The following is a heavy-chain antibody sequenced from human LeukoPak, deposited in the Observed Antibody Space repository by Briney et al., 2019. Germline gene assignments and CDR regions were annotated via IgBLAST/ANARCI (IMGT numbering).Heavy chain of an antibody. CDR2: INPNSGGT. D-gene: IGHD5-24*01. CDR3: ARVRDGYNDAYDI. CDR1: GYTFTGYY. J-gene: IGHJ3*02. Sequence: ASVKVSCKASGYTFTGYYMHWVRQAPGQGLEWMGWINPNSGGTNYAQKFQGRVTMTRDTSISTAYMELSSLRSEDTAVYYCARVRDGYNDAYDIWGQGAMVTVTS. V-gene: IGHV1-2*02.